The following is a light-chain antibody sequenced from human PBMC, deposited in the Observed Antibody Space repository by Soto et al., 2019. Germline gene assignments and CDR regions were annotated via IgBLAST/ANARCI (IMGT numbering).Light chain of an antibody. CDR2: DAS. V-gene: IGKV3-20*01. CDR3: QQYGYSPET. Sequence: EIVLTQSPATLSLSPGERATLSCRASQSVSSYLAWYQQKPGQAPRLLIYDASSRATGIPDRFSGSGSGTDFTLTISRLEPEDFAVYYCQQYGYSPETFGQGTKVDIK. CDR1: QSVSSY. J-gene: IGKJ1*01.